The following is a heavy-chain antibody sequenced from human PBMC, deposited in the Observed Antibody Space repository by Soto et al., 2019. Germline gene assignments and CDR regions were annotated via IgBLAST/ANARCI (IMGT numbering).Heavy chain of an antibody. J-gene: IGHJ4*02. CDR2: ISYDGSKK. CDR3: AKDATRQGGATYYDH. V-gene: IGHV3-30*18. CDR1: GFTFSDYG. Sequence: QVQLVESGGGVVQPGRSLRISCAASGFTFSDYGMHWVRQAPGKGLEWVAVISYDGSKKYYVDSVKGRFTISRDNSKNTLYLQVNNLRAEDTAVYYCAKDATRQGGATYYDHWGQGTLVTVSS. D-gene: IGHD1-26*01.